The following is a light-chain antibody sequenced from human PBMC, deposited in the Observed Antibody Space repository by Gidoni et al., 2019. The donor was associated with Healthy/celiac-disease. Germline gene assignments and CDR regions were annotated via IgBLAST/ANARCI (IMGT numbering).Light chain of an antibody. Sequence: EIVMTQSPATLSVSPGERATLSCRASQSVSSSLAWYQQKPGQAPRPLIYGASTRANGIPAMFSGSGSGTEFPLTISSLQSKDFAVYYCQQYNNWPPLTFGGGTKVEIK. V-gene: IGKV3-15*01. CDR2: GAS. CDR1: QSVSSS. CDR3: QQYNNWPPLT. J-gene: IGKJ4*01.